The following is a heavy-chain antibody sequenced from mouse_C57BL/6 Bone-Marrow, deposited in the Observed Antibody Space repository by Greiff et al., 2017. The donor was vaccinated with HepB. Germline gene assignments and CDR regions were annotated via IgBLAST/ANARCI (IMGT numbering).Heavy chain of an antibody. CDR3: ARYYYDYDEGDFDY. D-gene: IGHD2-4*01. J-gene: IGHJ2*01. CDR1: GYTFTSYW. CDR2: IYPGSGST. V-gene: IGHV1-55*01. Sequence: QVQLQQPGAELVKPGASVKMSCKASGYTFTSYWITWVKQRPGQGLEWIGDIYPGSGSTNYNEKFKSKATLTVDTSSSTAYMQLSSLTSEDSAVYYCARYYYDYDEGDFDYWGQGTTLTVSS.